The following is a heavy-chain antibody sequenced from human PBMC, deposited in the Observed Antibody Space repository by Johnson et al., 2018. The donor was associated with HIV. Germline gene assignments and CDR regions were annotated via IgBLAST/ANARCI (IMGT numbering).Heavy chain of an antibody. CDR3: ASLGGLGGFDM. Sequence: QVQLVESGGGVVQPGRSLRLSCVVSGFTFSTYPMHWVRQAPGKGLEWVAIISSDGNDKYYADSVKGRFTISRDNSNNTLYLQMNIVTREDTAIYYCASLGGLGGFDMWGQGTVVTVSS. V-gene: IGHV3-30*04. D-gene: IGHD3/OR15-3a*01. CDR1: GFTFSTYP. J-gene: IGHJ3*02. CDR2: ISSDGNDK.